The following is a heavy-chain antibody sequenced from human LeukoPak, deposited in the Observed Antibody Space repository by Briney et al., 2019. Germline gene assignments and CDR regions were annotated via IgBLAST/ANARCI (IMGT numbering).Heavy chain of an antibody. D-gene: IGHD6-6*01. Sequence: ASVKVSCKASGGTFSSYAINWVRQAPGQGLEWMGGIIPIFGTANYAQKFQGRVTITADESTSTAYMELSSLRSEDTAVYYCARDSNSSSSEPDYWGQGTLVTVSS. J-gene: IGHJ4*02. V-gene: IGHV1-69*13. CDR2: IIPIFGTA. CDR3: ARDSNSSSSEPDY. CDR1: GGTFSSYA.